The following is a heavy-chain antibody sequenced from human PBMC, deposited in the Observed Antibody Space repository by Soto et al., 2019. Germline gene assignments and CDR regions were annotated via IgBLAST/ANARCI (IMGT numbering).Heavy chain of an antibody. CDR3: ARQGSETTPDFDY. V-gene: IGHV5-51*01. J-gene: IGHJ4*02. D-gene: IGHD3-10*01. CDR1: GYSFTSYW. Sequence: XVSMKVSCKGAGYSFTSYWSGWVSKIPGKGLEWMGIIYPGDSDTRYSPSFQGQVTISADKSISTAYLQWSSLKASDTAMYYCARQGSETTPDFDYWGQGTLVTVSS. CDR2: IYPGDSDT.